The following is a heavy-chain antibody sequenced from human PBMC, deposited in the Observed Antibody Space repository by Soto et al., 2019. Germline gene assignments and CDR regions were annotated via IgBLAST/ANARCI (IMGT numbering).Heavy chain of an antibody. J-gene: IGHJ4*02. CDR1: GDSISSYY. CDR2: IYYSGST. Sequence: PSETLSLTCTVSGDSISSYYWSWIRQPPGKGLEWIGYIYYSGSTNYNPSLKSRVTISVDTSKNQFSLKLSSVTAADTAVYYCARRYCTNGVCLFDYWGQGTLVTVSS. D-gene: IGHD2-8*01. V-gene: IGHV4-59*01. CDR3: ARRYCTNGVCLFDY.